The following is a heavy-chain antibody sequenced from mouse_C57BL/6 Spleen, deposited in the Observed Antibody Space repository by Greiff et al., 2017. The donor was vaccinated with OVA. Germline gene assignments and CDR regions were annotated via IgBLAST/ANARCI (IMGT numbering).Heavy chain of an antibody. CDR3: TRGYGSRDWYFDV. J-gene: IGHJ1*03. Sequence: DVQLMASWEGLVKPGGSLKLSCAASGFTFSSYAMSWVRQTPEKRLEWVAYISSGGDYIYYADTVKGRFTISRDNARNTLYLQMSSLKSEDTAMYYCTRGYGSRDWYFDVWGTGTTVTVSS. CDR2: ISSGGDYI. V-gene: IGHV5-9-1*02. CDR1: GFTFSSYA. D-gene: IGHD1-1*01.